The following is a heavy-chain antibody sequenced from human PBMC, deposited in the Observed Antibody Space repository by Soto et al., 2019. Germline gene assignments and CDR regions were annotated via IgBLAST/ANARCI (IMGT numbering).Heavy chain of an antibody. CDR1: GFTFSTYT. J-gene: IGHJ5*02. V-gene: IGHV3-21*01. CDR2: ITSSDYI. CDR3: ARETEYSNGWTNWFDP. Sequence: EVQLVESGGGLVKPGGSLRLSCAASGFTFSTYTMNWVRQAPGKGLEWVSSITSSDYISYADSVKGRLTISRDNAKNPLFLQMNSLRADDTAVYYCARETEYSNGWTNWFDPWGQGTLVTVSS. D-gene: IGHD6-6*01.